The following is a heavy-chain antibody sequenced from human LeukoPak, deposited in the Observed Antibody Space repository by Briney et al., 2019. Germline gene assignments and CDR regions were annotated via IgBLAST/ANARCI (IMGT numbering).Heavy chain of an antibody. Sequence: PSETLSLTCTVSGGSISSYYWSWIRQPAGKGLEWIGRIYTSGSTNYNPSLKSRVTMSVDTSKNQFSLKLSSVTAADTAVYCCARESSSGWLYYFDYWGQGTLVTVSS. D-gene: IGHD6-19*01. CDR2: IYTSGST. J-gene: IGHJ4*02. CDR1: GGSISSYY. CDR3: ARESSSGWLYYFDY. V-gene: IGHV4-4*07.